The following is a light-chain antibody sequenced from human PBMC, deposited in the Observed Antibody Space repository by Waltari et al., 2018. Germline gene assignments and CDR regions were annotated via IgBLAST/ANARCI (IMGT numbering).Light chain of an antibody. CDR2: DAS. V-gene: IGKV3D-20*01. CDR1: QSVRNSY. Sequence: EIVLPQSTATLSLSPGERATRTCGASQSVRNSYLAWYQHKPGLAPRLLIYDASSRATGSPDRFSGRESGTDFTLTISRLEPEDFAVYYCQQFGSIPHTFGQGTKLEIK. CDR3: QQFGSIPHT. J-gene: IGKJ2*01.